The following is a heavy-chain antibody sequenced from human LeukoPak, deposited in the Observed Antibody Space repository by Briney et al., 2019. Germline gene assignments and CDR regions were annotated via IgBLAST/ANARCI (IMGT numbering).Heavy chain of an antibody. D-gene: IGHD2-21*02. Sequence: GGSLRLSCAASGFTFSDYYMSWIRQAPGKGLEWVSYISSSGSTIYYADSVKGRFTISRDNAKNSLYLQMNNLRAEDTAVYYCARDGDSIVVVTASAFDIWGQGTMVTVSS. CDR3: ARDGDSIVVVTASAFDI. CDR1: GFTFSDYY. CDR2: ISSSGSTI. V-gene: IGHV3-11*04. J-gene: IGHJ3*02.